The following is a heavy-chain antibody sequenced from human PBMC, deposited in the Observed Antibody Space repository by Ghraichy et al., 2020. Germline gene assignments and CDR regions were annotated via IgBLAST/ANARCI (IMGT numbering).Heavy chain of an antibody. CDR1: GGSTSSSGPY. V-gene: IGHV4-39*01. CDR2: SASTSAST. Sequence: SETLSLTCTVSGGSTSSSGPYWGWIRQSPGKGLEWIGSSASTSASTHYNPSLKSRVTISVDTSKNQFSLKLTSVTAADTAVYYCARHSNWLDPWGQGTLVTVSS. CDR3: ARHSNWLDP. J-gene: IGHJ5*02.